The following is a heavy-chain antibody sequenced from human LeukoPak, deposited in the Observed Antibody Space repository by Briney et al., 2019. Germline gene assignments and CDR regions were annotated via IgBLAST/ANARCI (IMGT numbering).Heavy chain of an antibody. D-gene: IGHD3-22*01. Sequence: SETLSLTCAVYGGSFSGYYWSWIRQPPGKGLEWIGEINHSGSTNYNPSLKSRVTISVDTSKNQFSLKLSSVTAADTAVYYCARHYSSGGYYDSTGYYYEGYFDYWGQGTLVTVSS. CDR2: INHSGST. J-gene: IGHJ4*02. V-gene: IGHV4-34*01. CDR1: GGSFSGYY. CDR3: ARHYSSGGYYDSTGYYYEGYFDY.